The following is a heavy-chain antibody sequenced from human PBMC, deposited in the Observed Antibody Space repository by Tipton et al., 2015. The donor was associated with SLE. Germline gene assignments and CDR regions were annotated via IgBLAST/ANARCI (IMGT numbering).Heavy chain of an antibody. CDR2: IYHSGNT. Sequence: TLSLTCDVSGFSISSGFYWAWIRQPPGKGLEWIGSIYHSGNTYNNPSLKSRVTMSIDTSNNQVFLRLSSVTAADTAVYYCASPAVAGFDYWGQGTLVTVSS. CDR1: GFSISSGFY. V-gene: IGHV4-38-2*01. D-gene: IGHD6-19*01. J-gene: IGHJ4*02. CDR3: ASPAVAGFDY.